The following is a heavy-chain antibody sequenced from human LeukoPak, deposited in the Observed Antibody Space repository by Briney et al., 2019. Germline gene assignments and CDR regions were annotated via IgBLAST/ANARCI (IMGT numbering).Heavy chain of an antibody. CDR2: IYYSGST. J-gene: IGHJ4*02. CDR1: GDSISSYY. D-gene: IGHD3-22*01. V-gene: IGHV4-59*01. CDR3: ARVTGYMIEDYFDY. Sequence: SETLSLTCTVSGDSISSYYWNWIRQPPGKGLEWIGYIYYSGSTNYNPSLKSRVTISVDTSKNQFSLRLSSVTAADTAVYYCARVTGYMIEDYFDYWGQGTLVTVSS.